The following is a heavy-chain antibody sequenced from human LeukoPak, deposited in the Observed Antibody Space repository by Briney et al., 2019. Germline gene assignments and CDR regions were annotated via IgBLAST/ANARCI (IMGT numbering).Heavy chain of an antibody. D-gene: IGHD3-22*01. V-gene: IGHV1-2*06. J-gene: IGHJ4*02. CDR2: INPNGGGT. CDR3: ARGDYDSSGFIFDY. CDR1: GYTFTGYY. Sequence: ASVKVSCKASGYTFTGYYMHWVRQAPGQGLEWMGRINPNGGGTNYAQKFQGRVTMTRETSLSTAYMELSRLRSDDTAVYYCARGDYDSSGFIFDYWGQGTLVTVSS.